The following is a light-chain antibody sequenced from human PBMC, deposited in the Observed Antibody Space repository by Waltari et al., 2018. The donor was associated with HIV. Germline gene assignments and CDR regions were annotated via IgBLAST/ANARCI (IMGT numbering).Light chain of an antibody. CDR1: SSNLANNY. J-gene: IGLJ3*02. CDR2: DNE. CDR3: GTWDSSLNAGV. Sequence: QSMLTQPPSVSAAPGQKVTISCSGSSSNLANNYVSWYQHLPGAAPKLVIYDNENRPSGIPDRFSGSKSGASATLVITGLQTGDEGDYYCGTWDSSLNAGVFGGGTKLTVL. V-gene: IGLV1-51*01.